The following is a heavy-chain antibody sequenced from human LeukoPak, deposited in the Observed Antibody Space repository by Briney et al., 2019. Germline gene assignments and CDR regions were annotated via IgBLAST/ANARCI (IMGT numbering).Heavy chain of an antibody. Sequence: GSLRLSCAASGFTFDDYGMSWIRQPPGKGLEWIGEINHSGSTNYNPSLKSRVTISVDTSKNHFSLKLSSVTAADTAVYYCARARGYTYGYRYYFDYWGQGTLVTVSS. J-gene: IGHJ4*02. CDR1: GFTFDDYG. CDR2: INHSGST. V-gene: IGHV4-34*01. D-gene: IGHD5-18*01. CDR3: ARARGYTYGYRYYFDY.